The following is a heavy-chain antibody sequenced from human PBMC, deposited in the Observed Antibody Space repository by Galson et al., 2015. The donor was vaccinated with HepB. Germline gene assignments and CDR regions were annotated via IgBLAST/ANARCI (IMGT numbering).Heavy chain of an antibody. CDR3: ARRVAEWIHDNWFDP. Sequence: SVKVSCKASGGTFSSYAISWVRQAPGQGLEWMGGIIPIFGTANYAQKFQGRVTITADESTSTAYMELSSLRSEDTAVYYCARRVAEWIHDNWFDPWGQGTLVTVSS. J-gene: IGHJ5*02. D-gene: IGHD3-3*01. CDR2: IIPIFGTA. V-gene: IGHV1-69*13. CDR1: GGTFSSYA.